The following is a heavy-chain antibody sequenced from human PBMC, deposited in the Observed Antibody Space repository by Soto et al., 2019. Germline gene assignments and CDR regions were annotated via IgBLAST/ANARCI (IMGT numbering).Heavy chain of an antibody. CDR2: IIPIFGTA. CDR3: ARGTTLGGDCYLYAIDI. CDR1: GGTFSSYA. J-gene: IGHJ3*02. Sequence: SVKVSCKASGGTFSSYAISWVRQAPGQGLEWMGGIIPIFGTANYAQKFQGRVTITADKSTSTAYMELSSLRSEDTAVYCCARGTTLGGDCYLYAIDIWGQGTMVTVSS. V-gene: IGHV1-69*06. D-gene: IGHD2-21*02.